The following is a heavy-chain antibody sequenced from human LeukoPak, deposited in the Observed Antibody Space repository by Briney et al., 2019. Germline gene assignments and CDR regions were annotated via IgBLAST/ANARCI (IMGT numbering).Heavy chain of an antibody. V-gene: IGHV3-48*01. D-gene: IGHD2-2*01. Sequence: TGGSLRLSCTASGFTFSPYSMNWVRQAPGKGLEWVSYIRTSPSVTYYSDSVKGRFTVSRDNAKNSLYLQMNSLKTEDTAVYYCTTDGDIVVVPAATPSPWGQGTLVTVSS. J-gene: IGHJ5*02. CDR2: IRTSPSVT. CDR3: TTDGDIVVVPAATPSP. CDR1: GFTFSPYS.